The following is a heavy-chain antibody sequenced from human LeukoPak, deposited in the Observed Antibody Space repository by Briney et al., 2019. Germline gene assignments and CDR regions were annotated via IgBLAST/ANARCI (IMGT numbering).Heavy chain of an antibody. CDR3: ARDSPYSYYYYGMDV. CDR2: IKQDGSEK. V-gene: IGHV3-7*01. Sequence: GGSLRLSWAASGFTFSSYWMSWVRQAPGKGLEWVANIKQDGSEKYYVDSVKGRFTISRDNAKNSLYLQMNSLRAEDTAVYYCARDSPYSYYYYGMDVWGQGTTVTVSS. CDR1: GFTFSSYW. J-gene: IGHJ6*02.